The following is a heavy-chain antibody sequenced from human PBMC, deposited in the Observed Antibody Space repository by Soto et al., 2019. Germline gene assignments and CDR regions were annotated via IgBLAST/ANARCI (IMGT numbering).Heavy chain of an antibody. CDR3: ARDLKLIAGTTTHYHYAMDV. J-gene: IGHJ6*02. CDR2: LNPKSRGT. CDR1: GYTFTGYY. Sequence: ASVKVSCKASGYTFTGYYLHWVRQAPGQGLEWMGWLNPKSRGTNYAQKFQGRVTMTRDTSISTAYMELSRLRSDDTAGYYCARDLKLIAGTTTHYHYAMDVWGQGTTLTGSS. V-gene: IGHV1-2*02. D-gene: IGHD1-20*01.